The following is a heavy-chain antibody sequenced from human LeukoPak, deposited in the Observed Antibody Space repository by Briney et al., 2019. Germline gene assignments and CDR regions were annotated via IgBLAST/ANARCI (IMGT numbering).Heavy chain of an antibody. CDR1: GYTFTSYD. CDR2: INPNSGGT. D-gene: IGHD3-22*01. CDR3: ARGHDSSGYLVRFDP. V-gene: IGHV1-2*02. Sequence: ASVKVSCKASGYTFTSYDINWVRQSTGQGLEWMGWINPNSGGTNYAQKFQGRVTMTRDTSISTAYMELSRLRSDDTAVYYCARGHDSSGYLVRFDPWGQGTLVTVSS. J-gene: IGHJ5*02.